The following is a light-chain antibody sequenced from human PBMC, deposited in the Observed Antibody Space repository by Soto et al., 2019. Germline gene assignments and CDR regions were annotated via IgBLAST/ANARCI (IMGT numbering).Light chain of an antibody. CDR3: QTWGTGIWV. J-gene: IGLJ3*02. CDR1: SGHSSYA. CDR2: LNSDGSH. V-gene: IGLV4-69*01. Sequence: QPVLTQSPSASASLGASVKLTCTLSSGHSSYAIAWHQQRPEKGPRYLMKLNSDGSHNKGDGIPDRFSGSSSGAERYLTISSLQSEDEADYYCQTWGTGIWVFGGGTKVTVL.